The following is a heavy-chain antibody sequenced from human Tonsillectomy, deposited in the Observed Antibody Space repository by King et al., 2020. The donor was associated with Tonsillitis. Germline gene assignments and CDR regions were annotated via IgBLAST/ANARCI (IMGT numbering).Heavy chain of an antibody. V-gene: IGHV3-30*18. CDR2: ISNDGSKK. D-gene: IGHD1/OR15-1a*01. CDR3: AKDQGWKNTLDN. Sequence: HVQLVESGGGVVQPGRSLRLSCAASGFTFSRYGINWVRQAPGKGLEWVATISNDGSKKYYADSVKGRFTISRDNSKNTVYLQMNSLRAEDTALYYCAKDQGWKNTLDNWGRGTLVTVSS. J-gene: IGHJ4*02. CDR1: GFTFSRYG.